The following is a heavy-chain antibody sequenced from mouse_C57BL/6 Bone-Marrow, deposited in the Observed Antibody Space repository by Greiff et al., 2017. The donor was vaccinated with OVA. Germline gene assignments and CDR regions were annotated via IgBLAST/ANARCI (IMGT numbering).Heavy chain of an antibody. Sequence: VQLQQPGAELVKPGASVKLSCKASGYTFTSYWMHWVKQRPGRGLEWIGRIDPNSGGTKYNEKFKSKATLTVDKPSSTAYMQLSRLTSEDSAVYNCAREGRTYSNLAWFAYWGQGTLVTVSA. J-gene: IGHJ3*01. V-gene: IGHV1-72*01. CDR1: GYTFTSYW. CDR3: AREGRTYSNLAWFAY. D-gene: IGHD2-5*01. CDR2: IDPNSGGT.